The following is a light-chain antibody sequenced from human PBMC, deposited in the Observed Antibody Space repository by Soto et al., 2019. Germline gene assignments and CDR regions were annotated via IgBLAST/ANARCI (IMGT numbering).Light chain of an antibody. CDR3: SSYAGSNNFVV. CDR1: SSDIGGYNY. J-gene: IGLJ2*01. Sequence: QSALTQPPSASGSPGQSVTISCTGTSSDIGGYNYVSWYQQHPGTAPKLMIYEVSQRPSGVPDRFSGSKSGNTASLTVSGLQAEDEADSYCSSYAGSNNFVVFGGGTKLTVL. V-gene: IGLV2-8*01. CDR2: EVS.